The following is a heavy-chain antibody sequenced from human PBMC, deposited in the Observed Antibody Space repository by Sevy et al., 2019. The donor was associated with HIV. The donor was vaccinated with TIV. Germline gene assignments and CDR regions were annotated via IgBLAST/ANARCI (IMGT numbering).Heavy chain of an antibody. Sequence: GESLKISCAASGFTFSTSTMYWVRQAPGKGLEWVSLMTSSGSYILYADSVKGRFTISRDNAKNSVFLQMNSLRVEDTAVYYCVRDGWNYWGQGTLVTVSS. J-gene: IGHJ4*02. CDR3: VRDGWNY. V-gene: IGHV3-21*01. CDR2: MTSSGSYI. CDR1: GFTFSTST. D-gene: IGHD2-15*01.